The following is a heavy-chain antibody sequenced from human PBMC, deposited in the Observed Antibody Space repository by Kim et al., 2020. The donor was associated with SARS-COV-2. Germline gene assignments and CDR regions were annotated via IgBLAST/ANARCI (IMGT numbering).Heavy chain of an antibody. D-gene: IGHD4-17*01. CDR1: GFTFSSYG. CDR3: AKDRGGDYGEYGMDV. CDR2: ISYDGSNK. J-gene: IGHJ6*02. V-gene: IGHV3-30*18. Sequence: GGSLRLSCAASGFTFSSYGMHWVRQAPGKGLEWVAVISYDGSNKYYADSVKGRFTISRDNSKNTLYLQMNSLRVEDTAVYYCAKDRGGDYGEYGMDVWG.